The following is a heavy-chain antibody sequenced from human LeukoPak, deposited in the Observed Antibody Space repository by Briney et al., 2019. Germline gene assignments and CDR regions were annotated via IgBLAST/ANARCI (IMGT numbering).Heavy chain of an antibody. CDR1: GFTFSSYV. V-gene: IGHV3-33*01. J-gene: IGHJ4*02. CDR3: ARDPERYYYDSSGCYPHY. D-gene: IGHD3-22*01. CDR2: IWYDGSNK. Sequence: PGGSLRLSCAASGFTFSSYVVHWVRQAPGKGLEWVALIWYDGSNKYYADSVKGRFTISRDNSKNTLYLQMNSLRAEDTAVYYCARDPERYYYDSSGCYPHYWGQGTLVTVSS.